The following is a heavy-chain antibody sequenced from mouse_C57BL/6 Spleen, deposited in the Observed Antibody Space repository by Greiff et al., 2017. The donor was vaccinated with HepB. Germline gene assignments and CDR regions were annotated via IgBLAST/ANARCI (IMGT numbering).Heavy chain of an antibody. CDR1: GYAFSSSW. V-gene: IGHV1-82*01. J-gene: IGHJ3*01. CDR2: IYPGDGDT. D-gene: IGHD1-1*01. Sequence: VQLQQSGPELVKPGASVKISCKASGYAFSSSWMNWVKQRPGKGLEWIGRIYPGDGDTNYNGKFKGKATLTADKSSSTAYMQLSSLTSEDSAVYVCARSGYYGSSSWFAYWGQGTLVTVSA. CDR3: ARSGYYGSSSWFAY.